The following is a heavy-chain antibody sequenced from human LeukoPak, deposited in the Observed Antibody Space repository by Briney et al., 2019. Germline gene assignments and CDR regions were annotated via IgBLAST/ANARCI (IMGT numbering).Heavy chain of an antibody. CDR1: GFTFSSYA. Sequence: GGSLRLSCAASGFTFSSYAMSWVRQAPGKGLEWVSAISGTVGSTYYADSVKGRFTISRDNSKNTLCLQMNSLRAEDTAVYYCAKDRGSIAVAGIDYWGQGTLVTVSS. J-gene: IGHJ4*02. D-gene: IGHD6-19*01. CDR3: AKDRGSIAVAGIDY. V-gene: IGHV3-23*01. CDR2: ISGTVGST.